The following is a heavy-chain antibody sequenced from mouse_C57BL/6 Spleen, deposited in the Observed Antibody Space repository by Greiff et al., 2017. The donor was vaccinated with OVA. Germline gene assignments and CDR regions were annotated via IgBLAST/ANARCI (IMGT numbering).Heavy chain of an antibody. V-gene: IGHV1-50*01. CDR1: GYTFTSFW. Sequence: VQLQQPGAELVKPGASVKLSCKASGYTFTSFWMQWVKQRPGQGLEWIGEFDPSDSYSNYNQKFKGKATLTVATSSSTTCMQICGLTAEESAVYYCARGRGDYWGQGTLVTVSA. CDR3: ARGRGDY. J-gene: IGHJ3*01. CDR2: FDPSDSYS.